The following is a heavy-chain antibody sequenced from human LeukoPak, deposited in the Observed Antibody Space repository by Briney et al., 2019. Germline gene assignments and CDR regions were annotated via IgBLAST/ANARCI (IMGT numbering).Heavy chain of an antibody. CDR3: ARGLLNSGYETPYYYYGMDV. V-gene: IGHV3-21*01. Sequence: GGSLRLSCAASGFTFSSYSMNWVRQAPGKGLEWVSSISSSSSYIYYADSVKGRFTISRDNAKNSLYLQMNSLRAEDTAVYYCARGLLNSGYETPYYYYGMDVWGKGTTVTVSS. J-gene: IGHJ6*04. CDR2: ISSSSSYI. D-gene: IGHD5-12*01. CDR1: GFTFSSYS.